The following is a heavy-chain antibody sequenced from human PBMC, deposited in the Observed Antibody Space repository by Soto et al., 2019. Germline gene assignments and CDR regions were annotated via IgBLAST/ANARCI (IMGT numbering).Heavy chain of an antibody. CDR3: ASVIASATDATYTHS. CDR1: GYTFTSYG. V-gene: IGHV1-18*01. J-gene: IGHJ5*01. CDR2: ISAYNGNT. D-gene: IGHD2-21*01. Sequence: GASVKVSCKASGYTFTSYGISWVRQAPGQGLEWMGWISAYNGNTNYAQKLQGRVTMTTDTSTSTAYMELRSLRSDDTAVYYCASVIASATDATYTHSRGQGPPVSV.